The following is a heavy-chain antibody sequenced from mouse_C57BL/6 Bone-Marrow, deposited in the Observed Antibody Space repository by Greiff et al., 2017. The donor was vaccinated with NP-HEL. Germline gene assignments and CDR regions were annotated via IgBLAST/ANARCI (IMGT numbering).Heavy chain of an antibody. CDR3: ARDGYCYGSSYYAMDY. V-gene: IGHV1-26*01. J-gene: IGHJ4*01. CDR2: INPNNGGT. Sequence: EVQLQQSGPELVKPGASVKISCKASGYTFTDYYMNWVKQSHGKSLEWIGDINPNNGGTSYNQKFKGKATLTVDKSSSTAYMELRSLTSEDSAVYYCARDGYCYGSSYYAMDYWGQGTSVTVSS. CDR1: GYTFTDYY. D-gene: IGHD1-1*01.